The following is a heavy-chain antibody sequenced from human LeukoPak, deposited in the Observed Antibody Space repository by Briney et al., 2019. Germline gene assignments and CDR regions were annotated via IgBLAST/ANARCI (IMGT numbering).Heavy chain of an antibody. V-gene: IGHV1-69*13. CDR2: IIPIFGTA. CDR1: GGTFSSYA. CDR3: AVGGSTRHDY. D-gene: IGHD2-2*01. J-gene: IGHJ4*02. Sequence: ASVKVSCKASGGTFSSYAISWVRQAPGQGLEWMGGIIPIFGTANYAQKFQGRVTITADESTSTAYMELSGLRSEDTAVYYCAVGGSTRHDYWGQGTLVTVSS.